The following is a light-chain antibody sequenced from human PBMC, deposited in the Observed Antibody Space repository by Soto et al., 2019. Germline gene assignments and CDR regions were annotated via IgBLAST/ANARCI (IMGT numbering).Light chain of an antibody. V-gene: IGKV3-15*01. Sequence: EVVLTQSPATLSVSPGEEATLSCRASQNIGNKVAWYQQKSGQVPSLLIYGASTRATGIPGRFSGSGSGTEFTLTISRLQSEDFAVYYCQQYENWPPWTFGQGTKVDIK. J-gene: IGKJ1*01. CDR3: QQYENWPPWT. CDR2: GAS. CDR1: QNIGNK.